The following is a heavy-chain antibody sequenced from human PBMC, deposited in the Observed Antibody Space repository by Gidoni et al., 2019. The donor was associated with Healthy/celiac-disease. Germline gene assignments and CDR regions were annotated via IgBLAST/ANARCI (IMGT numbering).Heavy chain of an antibody. CDR3: ARGFRGCSSTSCYRETYYYYGMDV. D-gene: IGHD2-2*01. Sequence: QVQLQQWGAGLLKPSETLSLTCAVYGGSFSGYYWSWIRQPPGKGLEWIGEINHSGSTNYNPSLKSRVTISVDTSKNQFSLKLSSVTAADTAVYYCARGFRGCSSTSCYRETYYYYGMDVWGQGTTVTVSS. CDR1: GGSFSGYY. CDR2: INHSGST. J-gene: IGHJ6*02. V-gene: IGHV4-34*01.